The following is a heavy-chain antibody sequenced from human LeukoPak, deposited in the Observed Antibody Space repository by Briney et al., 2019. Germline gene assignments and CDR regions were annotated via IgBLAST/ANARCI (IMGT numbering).Heavy chain of an antibody. D-gene: IGHD6-19*01. V-gene: IGHV3-7*01. CDR1: GFTFSDYW. CDR2: VNQDGTEK. Sequence: GGSLRLSCATSGFTFSDYWMSWVRQAPGKGLEWVANVNQDGTEKYSVDSVRGRFTISRDNAKSSLYLQMNSLRAEDTAVYYCARDSGRYISGQGPYYYHGMDVWGQGTTVTVSS. CDR3: ARDSGRYISGQGPYYYHGMDV. J-gene: IGHJ6*02.